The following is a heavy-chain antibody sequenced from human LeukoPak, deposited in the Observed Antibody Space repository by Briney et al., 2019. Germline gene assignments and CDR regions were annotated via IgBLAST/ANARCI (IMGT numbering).Heavy chain of an antibody. V-gene: IGHV1-69*06. J-gene: IGHJ6*03. Sequence: SVKVSCMASGGGFSSDAISWVRQAPGQGLQWMGRILPVFGTTNYAQRFQGRVTITADKYTRAAYLELSSLTSEDTPVYYCASTVQKIESYYYMAVWANGTTVIVSS. CDR2: ILPVFGTT. CDR1: GGGFSSDA. CDR3: ASTVQKIESYYYMAV. D-gene: IGHD4-17*01.